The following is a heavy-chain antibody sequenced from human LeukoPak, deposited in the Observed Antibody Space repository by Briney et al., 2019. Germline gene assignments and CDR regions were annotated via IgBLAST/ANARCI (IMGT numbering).Heavy chain of an antibody. CDR2: ISPSGGST. CDR3: ARGSRRGPRDAFDI. J-gene: IGHJ3*02. D-gene: IGHD2-15*01. CDR1: GYTFTNNY. V-gene: IGHV1-46*01. Sequence: GASVKVSCKASGYTFTNNYMHWVRQAPGQGLEWMGIISPSGGSTSYAQKFQGRVTMTRDMSTSTVYMELSSLISEDTAVYYCARGSRRGPRDAFDIWGQGTMVTLSS.